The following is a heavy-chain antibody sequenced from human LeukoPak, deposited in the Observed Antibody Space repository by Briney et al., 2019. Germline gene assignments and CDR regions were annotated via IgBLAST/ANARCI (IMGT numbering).Heavy chain of an antibody. CDR3: AKEIDTLGTNAFDI. V-gene: IGHV3-43*02. D-gene: IGHD2-15*01. Sequence: PGGSLRLSCAASGFTFSSHSTNWVRQAPGKGLEWVSLISGDGGSTYYADSVRGRFTISRDNSKNSLYLQMDSLRTEDTAFYYCAKEIDTLGTNAFDIWGQGTMVTVSS. J-gene: IGHJ3*02. CDR2: ISGDGGST. CDR1: GFTFSSHS.